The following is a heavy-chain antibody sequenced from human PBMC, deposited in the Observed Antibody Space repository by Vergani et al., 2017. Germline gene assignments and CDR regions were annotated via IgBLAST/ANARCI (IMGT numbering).Heavy chain of an antibody. J-gene: IGHJ5*02. CDR2: IYSGDET. Sequence: EVQLVESGGALVQPGGSLRLSCAVSGFNFSDYYLDWIRQAPGKGLEWVSHIYSGDETYYADSVKGRVTISRDTSKNTLHLQINNLRVEDTAVYYCARGNYYGSGTYVDPWGQGTLVTVSS. CDR1: GFNFSDYY. CDR3: ARGNYYGSGTYVDP. D-gene: IGHD3-10*01. V-gene: IGHV3-66*02.